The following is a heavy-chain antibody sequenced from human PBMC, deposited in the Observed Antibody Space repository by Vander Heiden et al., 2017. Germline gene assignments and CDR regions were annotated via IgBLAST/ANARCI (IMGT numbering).Heavy chain of an antibody. Sequence: EVQLVASGVGLVKPGGSLRVSCAASGFTFSKAWMNWVRQAPGKGLEWVGRIISKTDGGTTDYAAPVKGRFTISRDDSKNTLYLQMNSLKTEDTAVYYCTTGFVDSNDAFDIWGQGTMVTVSS. D-gene: IGHD3-10*01. CDR2: IISKTDGGTT. J-gene: IGHJ3*02. CDR3: TTGFVDSNDAFDI. CDR1: GFTFSKAW. V-gene: IGHV3-15*07.